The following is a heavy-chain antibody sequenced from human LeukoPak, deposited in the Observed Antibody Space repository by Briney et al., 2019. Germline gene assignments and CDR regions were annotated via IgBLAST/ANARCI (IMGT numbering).Heavy chain of an antibody. Sequence: TETLSLTCAVYGGSFSGYYWSWIRQPPGKGLEWIGEINHSGSTNYNPSLKSRVTISVDTSKNQFSLKLSSVTAADTAVYFCARVAAAGNYYFDYWGQGTLVTVSS. CDR3: ARVAAAGNYYFDY. CDR1: GGSFSGYY. D-gene: IGHD6-13*01. CDR2: INHSGST. V-gene: IGHV4-34*01. J-gene: IGHJ4*02.